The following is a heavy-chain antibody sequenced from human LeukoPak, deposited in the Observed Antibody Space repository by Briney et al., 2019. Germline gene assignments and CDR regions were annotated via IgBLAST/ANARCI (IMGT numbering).Heavy chain of an antibody. CDR2: IYYSGST. Sequence: PSETLSLTCTVSGGSISSSSYYWGWIRQPPGKGLEWIGSIYYSGSTYYNPSLKSRVTISVDTSKNQFSLKLSSVTAADTAVYYCARGPHYYDSSGYYSFDYWGQGTLVTVSS. CDR1: GGSISSSSYY. V-gene: IGHV4-39*07. J-gene: IGHJ4*02. CDR3: ARGPHYYDSSGYYSFDY. D-gene: IGHD3-22*01.